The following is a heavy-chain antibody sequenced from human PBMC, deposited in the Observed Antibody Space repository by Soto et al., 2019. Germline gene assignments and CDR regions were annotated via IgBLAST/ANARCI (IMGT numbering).Heavy chain of an antibody. J-gene: IGHJ4*02. CDR1: GFTFSSYG. D-gene: IGHD5-12*01. Sequence: ESGGGVVQPGRSLRLSCAASGFTFSSYGMHWVRQAPGKGLEWVAVIWYDGSNKYYADSVKGRFTISRDNSKNTLYLQMNSLRAEDTAVYYCATLRGYSGYDSVPPFDYWGQGTLVTVSS. V-gene: IGHV3-33*01. CDR2: IWYDGSNK. CDR3: ATLRGYSGYDSVPPFDY.